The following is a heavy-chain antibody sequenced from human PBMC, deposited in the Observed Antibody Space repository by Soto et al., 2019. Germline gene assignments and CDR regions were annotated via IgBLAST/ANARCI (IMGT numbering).Heavy chain of an antibody. CDR1: GDSVSSNSAA. J-gene: IGHJ4*02. D-gene: IGHD3-22*01. CDR2: TYYRSKWYN. Sequence: KQSQTLSLTCAISGDSVSSNSAAWNWIRQSPSRGLEWLGRTYYRSKWYNDYAVSVKSRITINPDTSKNQFSLQLNSVTPEDTAVYYCARELTYYYDSSGYYFDYWGQGTLVTVSS. CDR3: ARELTYYYDSSGYYFDY. V-gene: IGHV6-1*01.